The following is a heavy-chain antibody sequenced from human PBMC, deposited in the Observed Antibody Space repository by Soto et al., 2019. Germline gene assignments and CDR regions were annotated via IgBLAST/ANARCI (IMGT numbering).Heavy chain of an antibody. D-gene: IGHD3-22*01. Sequence: QVQLQESGPGLVKPSQTLSLTCTVSGGSISSGGYYWSWIRQHPGKGLEWIGYIYYSGSTYYNPSLKSRVTISVDTSKNQFSLNLSSVTAADTAVYYCARDRGGCYYYYYYYGMDVWGQGTTVTVSS. CDR1: GGSISSGGYY. CDR3: ARDRGGCYYYYYYYGMDV. J-gene: IGHJ6*02. CDR2: IYYSGST. V-gene: IGHV4-31*03.